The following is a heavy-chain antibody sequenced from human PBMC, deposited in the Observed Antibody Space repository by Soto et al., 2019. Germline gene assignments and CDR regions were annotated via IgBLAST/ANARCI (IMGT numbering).Heavy chain of an antibody. Sequence: SETLSLTCTVSGGSISSGGYYWSWIRQHPGKGLEWIGYIYYSGSTYYNPSLKSRVTISVDTSKNQFSLKLSSVTAADTAVYYCARGYDFWSGPIGYYYYYMDVWGKGTTVTVSS. V-gene: IGHV4-31*03. CDR1: GGSISSGGYY. D-gene: IGHD3-3*01. CDR2: IYYSGST. J-gene: IGHJ6*03. CDR3: ARGYDFWSGPIGYYYYYMDV.